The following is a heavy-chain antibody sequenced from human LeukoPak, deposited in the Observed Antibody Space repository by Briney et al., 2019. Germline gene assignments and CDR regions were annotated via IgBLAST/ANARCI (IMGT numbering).Heavy chain of an antibody. CDR1: GFTFSSYA. V-gene: IGHV3-23*01. J-gene: IGHJ4*01. Sequence: PGGSLRLSCAPSGFTFSSYAMSWVRQAPGEGLEWVSAICGSGGSTYYAASVMGEFTTSKNNSRTTLYLQMTSLRAEDTAVYSGGKDDSAITISGVVIIPVSDRGLFESWGHETLVTVSS. D-gene: IGHD3-3*01. CDR3: GKDDSAITISGVVIIPVSDRGLFES. CDR2: ICGSGGST.